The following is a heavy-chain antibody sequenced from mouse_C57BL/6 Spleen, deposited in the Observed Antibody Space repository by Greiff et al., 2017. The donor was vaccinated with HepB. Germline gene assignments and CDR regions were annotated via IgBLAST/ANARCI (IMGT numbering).Heavy chain of an antibody. CDR1: GFTFSNYW. CDR3: AYDYLFYYAMDY. CDR2: IRLKSDNYAA. J-gene: IGHJ4*01. D-gene: IGHD2-4*01. V-gene: IGHV6-3*01. Sequence: EVMLVESGGGLVQPGGSMKLSCVASGFTFSNYWMNWVRQSPGKGLEWVAQIRLKSDNYAAHYAESVKGRFTISRYDSKSSVYLQMNNLRAEDTGIYYCAYDYLFYYAMDYWGQGTSVTVSS.